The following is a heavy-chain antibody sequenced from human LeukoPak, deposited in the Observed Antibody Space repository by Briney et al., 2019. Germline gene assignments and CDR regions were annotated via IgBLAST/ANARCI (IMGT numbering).Heavy chain of an antibody. D-gene: IGHD1-26*01. CDR3: TRKWELDY. CDR1: GFTFSTYW. V-gene: IGHV3-7*02. Sequence: GGSLRLSCAASGFTFSTYWMSWVRQAPGKGLEWVANIKEDGSEINYADSVRGRFTISRDNAKNSLYLQMNSLRAEDTAVYYCTRKWELDYWGQGTLVTVSS. CDR2: IKEDGSEI. J-gene: IGHJ4*02.